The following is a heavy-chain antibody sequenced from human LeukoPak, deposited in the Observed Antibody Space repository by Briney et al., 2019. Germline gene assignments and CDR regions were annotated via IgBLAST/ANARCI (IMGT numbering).Heavy chain of an antibody. CDR3: ASSVDTAMVASGVFDY. CDR2: IYYSGST. J-gene: IGHJ4*02. V-gene: IGHV4-39*01. Sequence: SETLSLTCTVSGGSISSSSYYWGWIRQPPGKGLEWIGSIYYSGSTYYNPSLKSRVTISVDTSKNQSSLKLSSVTAADTAAYYCASSVDTAMVASGVFDYWGQGTLVTVSS. D-gene: IGHD5-18*01. CDR1: GGSISSSSYY.